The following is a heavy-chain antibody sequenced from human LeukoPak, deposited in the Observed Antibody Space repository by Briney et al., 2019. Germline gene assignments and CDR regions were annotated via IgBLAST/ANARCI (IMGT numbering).Heavy chain of an antibody. D-gene: IGHD3-10*01. V-gene: IGHV3-7*02. CDR3: ARASPAMVRGVILGY. CDR2: IKEDGSDK. J-gene: IGHJ4*02. Sequence: PGGSLRLSCAASGFTFSSYWMSWVRQAPGKGLEWVANIKEDGSDKKYVDSVKGRFTTSRDNAKNSLYLQMNSLRAEDTAVYYCARASPAMVRGVILGYWGQGTLVTVSS. CDR1: GFTFSSYW.